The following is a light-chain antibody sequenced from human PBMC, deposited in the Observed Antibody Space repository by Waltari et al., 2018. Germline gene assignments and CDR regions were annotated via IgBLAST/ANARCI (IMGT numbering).Light chain of an antibody. CDR2: AVT. J-gene: IGLJ1*01. Sequence: QSALTQPASVSGSPGQSITISCTGTSTDIGGYNFVSWYQQHPGKAPKNIILAVTERPSGVSNRFSASKSGNTASLTISGLLAEDEADYYCGSYTTSTNPWVFGTGTRVAVL. V-gene: IGLV2-14*01. CDR1: STDIGGYNF. CDR3: GSYTTSTNPWV.